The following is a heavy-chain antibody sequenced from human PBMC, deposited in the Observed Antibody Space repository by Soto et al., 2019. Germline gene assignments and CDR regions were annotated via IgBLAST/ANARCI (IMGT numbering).Heavy chain of an antibody. Sequence: EVQLVESGGGLVKPGGSLRLSCAASGLTFINAWMNWVRQAPGKGLEWVGRIKSKTDGGTTDYGAPVKGRFTISRDDSENTLYLEMNSLKTDDTVVYYCTADRAVMPTITIAYWGQGSLVSVSS. D-gene: IGHD3-10*01. CDR2: IKSKTDGGTT. CDR3: TADRAVMPTITIAY. V-gene: IGHV3-15*07. CDR1: GLTFINAW. J-gene: IGHJ4*02.